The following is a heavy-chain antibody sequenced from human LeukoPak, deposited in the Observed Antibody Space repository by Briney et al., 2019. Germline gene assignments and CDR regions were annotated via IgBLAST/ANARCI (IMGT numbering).Heavy chain of an antibody. CDR2: ISGSGGNT. Sequence: GGSLRLSCAASGFTFSSYEMNWVSQAPGKGLEWVSSISGSGGNTYYADSVKGRFTISRDYSKNTLYLQMNSLRTEETAVYYCAKGPAMVRGTFDPWGQGTLVTVSS. V-gene: IGHV3-23*01. CDR1: GFTFSSYE. J-gene: IGHJ5*02. D-gene: IGHD3-10*01. CDR3: AKGPAMVRGTFDP.